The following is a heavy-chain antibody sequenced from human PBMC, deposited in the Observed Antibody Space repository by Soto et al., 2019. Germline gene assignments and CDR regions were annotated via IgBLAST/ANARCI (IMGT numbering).Heavy chain of an antibody. Sequence: PGGSLRLSCAASGFTFSSYDMHWVRQATGKGLEWVSAIGTAGDTYYPGSVKGRFTISRENAKNSLYLQMNSLRAGDTAVYYCARDLMSSTSENWFDPWGQGTLVTVSS. J-gene: IGHJ5*02. D-gene: IGHD6-13*01. V-gene: IGHV3-13*04. CDR1: GFTFSSYD. CDR3: ARDLMSSTSENWFDP. CDR2: IGTAGDT.